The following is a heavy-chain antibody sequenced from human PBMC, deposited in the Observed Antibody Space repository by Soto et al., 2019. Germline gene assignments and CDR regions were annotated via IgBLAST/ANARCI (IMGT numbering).Heavy chain of an antibody. CDR2: ISGSGGST. V-gene: IGHV3-23*01. D-gene: IGHD4-4*01. J-gene: IGHJ6*02. Sequence: GGSLRLSCAASGFTFSSYAMSWVRQAPGKGLEWVSAISGSGGSTYYADSVKGRFTISRDISKTTLYLQMNSLRAEDTAVYYCAKDHSNFYYYYGMDVWGQGTTVTVSS. CDR3: AKDHSNFYYYYGMDV. CDR1: GFTFSSYA.